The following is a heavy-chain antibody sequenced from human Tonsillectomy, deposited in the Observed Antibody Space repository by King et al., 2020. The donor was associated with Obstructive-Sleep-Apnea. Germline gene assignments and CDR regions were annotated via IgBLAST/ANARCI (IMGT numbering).Heavy chain of an antibody. D-gene: IGHD6-13*01. CDR2: IRYDGDNE. CDR3: AKDNDENSSWSPIDY. Sequence: VQLVESGGGVVQPGRSLRLSCAASGFTFSSYGMHWVRQAPGKGLEWLAFIRYDGDNEYYADSVSGRFTISRDNSENTLHLQMNSLRAEDTAVYYCAKDNDENSSWSPIDYWGQGTLVTVSS. V-gene: IGHV3-30*02. CDR1: GFTFSSYG. J-gene: IGHJ4*02.